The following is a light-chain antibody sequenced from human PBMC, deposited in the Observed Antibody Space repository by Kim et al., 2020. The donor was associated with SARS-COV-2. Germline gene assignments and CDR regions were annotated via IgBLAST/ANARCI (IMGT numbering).Light chain of an antibody. Sequence: SATVGSRVTITCQASQSINSYLNWYQQKPGKAPKFLMYSASSLQSGVPSRFSGSGHGTDFTLTLRGLQPEDFATYYCQQSYSPPYSFGQGTKLEIK. CDR2: SAS. J-gene: IGKJ2*03. CDR3: QQSYSPPYS. V-gene: IGKV1-39*01. CDR1: QSINSY.